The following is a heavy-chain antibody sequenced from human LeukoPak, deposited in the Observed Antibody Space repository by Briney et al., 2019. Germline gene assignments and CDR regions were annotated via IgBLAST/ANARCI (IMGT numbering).Heavy chain of an antibody. D-gene: IGHD3-22*01. J-gene: IGHJ4*02. CDR1: GGTFNSYA. Sequence: ASVKVSCKASGGTFNSYAISGVRQAPGRGREWMGGIIPIFGTANYAQKFQGRVTITTDESTSTAYMELSSLRSEDTAVYYCARDQDYYDSSGYYGGFDYWGQGTLVTVSS. V-gene: IGHV1-69*05. CDR3: ARDQDYYDSSGYYGGFDY. CDR2: IIPIFGTA.